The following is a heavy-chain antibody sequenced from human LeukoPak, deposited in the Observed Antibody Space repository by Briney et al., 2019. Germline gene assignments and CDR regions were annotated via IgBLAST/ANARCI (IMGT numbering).Heavy chain of an antibody. V-gene: IGHV3-48*02. CDR1: GFTFSNYN. D-gene: IGHD6-13*01. Sequence: GGSLRLSRAASGFTFSNYNMNWVRQAPGKGLEWVSYISSSSSNIYYADSVKGRFTISRDNAKNSLYLQMNSLRDEDTAVYYCARVRTSSWYHDYWGQGTLVTVSS. J-gene: IGHJ4*02. CDR2: ISSSSSNI. CDR3: ARVRTSSWYHDY.